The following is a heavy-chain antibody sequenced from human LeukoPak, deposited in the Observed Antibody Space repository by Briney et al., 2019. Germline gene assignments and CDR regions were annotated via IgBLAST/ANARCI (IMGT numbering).Heavy chain of an antibody. D-gene: IGHD2-2*03. V-gene: IGHV1-2*02. CDR1: GYTFTGYY. J-gene: IGHJ4*02. Sequence: GASVKVSCKASGYTFTGYYMHWVRQAPGQGLEWMGWINPNSGGTNYAQKFQGRVTMTRDTSISTAYMELSRLRSDDTAVYYCARISRRGGYCSSTSCYGPFDYWGQGTLVTVSS. CDR3: ARISRRGGYCSSTSCYGPFDY. CDR2: INPNSGGT.